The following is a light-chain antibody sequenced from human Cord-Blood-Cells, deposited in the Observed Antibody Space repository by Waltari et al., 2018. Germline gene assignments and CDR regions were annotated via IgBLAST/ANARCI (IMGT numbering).Light chain of an antibody. CDR2: DAS. J-gene: IGKJ4*01. CDR3: QQRSNWLT. CDR1: QSASSY. V-gene: IGKV3-11*01. Sequence: EIVLTQSPATLSLSPGERATLSCRASQSASSYLAWYQQKPGQAPRLLIYDASNRATGIPARFSGSGSWTDFTLTISSLEPEDFAVYYCQQRSNWLTFGGGTKVEIK.